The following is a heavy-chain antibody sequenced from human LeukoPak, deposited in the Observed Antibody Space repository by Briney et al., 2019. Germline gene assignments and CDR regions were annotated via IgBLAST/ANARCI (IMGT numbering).Heavy chain of an antibody. Sequence: PGGSLRLSCAASGFTFSSYAMSWVRQAPGKGLEWVSGLSGIGDNTIYADSVKGRFTISRDNAKNSLYLQMNSLRAEDTAVYYCASQYYYGSGSPPGAFDIWGQGTMVTVSS. CDR3: ASQYYYGSGSPPGAFDI. D-gene: IGHD3-10*01. CDR1: GFTFSSYA. CDR2: LSGIGDNT. V-gene: IGHV3-23*01. J-gene: IGHJ3*02.